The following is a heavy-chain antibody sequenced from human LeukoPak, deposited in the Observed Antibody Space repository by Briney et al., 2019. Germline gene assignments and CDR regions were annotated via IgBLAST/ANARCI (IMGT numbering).Heavy chain of an antibody. CDR1: GFTFSSYA. Sequence: PGGSLRLSCAASGFTFSSYAMSWVRQAPGKGLEWVSASSGNAGSTYYADSVKGRFTISRDNSKNTLYLQMICLRAEDAAVYYCAKDETRRRYSSSWPGDAFDIWGQGTMVTVSS. D-gene: IGHD6-13*01. J-gene: IGHJ3*02. CDR3: AKDETRRRYSSSWPGDAFDI. CDR2: SSGNAGST. V-gene: IGHV3-23*01.